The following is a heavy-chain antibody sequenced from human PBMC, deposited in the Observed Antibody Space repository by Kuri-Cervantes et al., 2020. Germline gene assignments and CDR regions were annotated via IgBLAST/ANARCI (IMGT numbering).Heavy chain of an antibody. V-gene: IGHV3-15*01. CDR1: GFTFSNAW. CDR3: TTVSR. J-gene: IGHJ4*02. CDR2: IKSKTGGGTT. Sequence: GESLKISCAASGFTFSNAWMSWVRQAPGKGLEWVGRIKSKTGGGTTDYAAPVKGRFTISRDDSKNTLYLQMNSLKTEDTAVYYCTTVSRWGQGTLVTVSS.